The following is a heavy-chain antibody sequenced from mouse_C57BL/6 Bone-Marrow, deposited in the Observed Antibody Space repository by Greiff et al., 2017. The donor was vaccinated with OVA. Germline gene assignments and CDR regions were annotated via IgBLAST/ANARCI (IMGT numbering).Heavy chain of an antibody. CDR1: RFTFSDYG. J-gene: IGHJ3*01. V-gene: IGHV5-17*01. D-gene: IGHD1-1*01. CDR2: ISSGSSTI. CDR3: ARNPHYYGSSPWFAY. Sequence: DVKLVESGGGLVKPGGSLKLSCAASRFTFSDYGMHWVRQAPEKGLEWVAYISSGSSTIYYADTVKGRFTISRDNAKNTLFLQMTSLRSEDTAMYYCARNPHYYGSSPWFAYWGQGTLVTVSA.